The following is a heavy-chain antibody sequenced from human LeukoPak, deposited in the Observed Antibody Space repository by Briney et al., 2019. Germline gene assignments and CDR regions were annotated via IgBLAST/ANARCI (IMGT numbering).Heavy chain of an antibody. CDR3: ARTEAYCGGDCYSIFDY. Sequence: GGSLRLSCSASVFTFISYSMNWVRQAPGKVLEWVSSIISSSSYRYYADSVKGRFTISRDNAKNSLYLQMNSLRAEDTAVYYCARTEAYCGGDCYSIFDYWGQGTLVTVSS. D-gene: IGHD2-21*02. CDR2: IISSSSYR. CDR1: VFTFISYS. J-gene: IGHJ4*02. V-gene: IGHV3-21*01.